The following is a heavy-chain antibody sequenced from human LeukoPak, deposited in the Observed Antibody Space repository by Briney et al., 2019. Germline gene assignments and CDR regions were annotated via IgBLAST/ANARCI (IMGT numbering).Heavy chain of an antibody. CDR2: INTNTGNP. D-gene: IGHD6-13*01. J-gene: IGHJ3*02. CDR3: ARQFLAAAGPGNAFDI. V-gene: IGHV7-4-1*02. CDR1: GYTFTSYA. Sequence: ASVKVTCKASGYTFTSYAMNWVRHAPGQGLEWMGWINTNTGNPTYAQGFTGRFVFSLDTSVSTAYLQISSLKAEDTAVYYCARQFLAAAGPGNAFDIWGQGTMVTVSS.